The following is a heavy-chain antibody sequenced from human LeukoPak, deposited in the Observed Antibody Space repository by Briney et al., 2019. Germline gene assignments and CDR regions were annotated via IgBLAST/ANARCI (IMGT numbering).Heavy chain of an antibody. CDR2: IYPGDSDT. CDR1: EFNFTNYW. D-gene: IGHD2-2*01. Sequence: GAPLEISCKGSEFNFTNYWIGWVRQLPGKGPEWLGIIYPGDSDTRYSPSFQGQVTISADKSISTAYLQWSSLKASNTAMYYCATDLYCSSTSCFDYWGQGTLVTVSS. J-gene: IGHJ4*02. CDR3: ATDLYCSSTSCFDY. V-gene: IGHV5-51*01.